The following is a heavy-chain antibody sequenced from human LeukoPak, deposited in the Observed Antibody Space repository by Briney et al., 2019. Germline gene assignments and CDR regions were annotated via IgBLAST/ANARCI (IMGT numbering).Heavy chain of an antibody. CDR2: IDYDSSHI. D-gene: IGHD3-9*01. V-gene: IGHV3-21*01. CDR3: TRDPLRYLRVGHYDY. Sequence: PGGSLRLSCAASGFTFSTSAMNWVRQVPGKGLEWVSSIDYDSSHIYYAASVRGRFTISRDNARNSVYLQMDSLRVEDTAVYYCTRDPLRYLRVGHYDYWGQGTLVAASS. CDR1: GFTFSTSA. J-gene: IGHJ4*02.